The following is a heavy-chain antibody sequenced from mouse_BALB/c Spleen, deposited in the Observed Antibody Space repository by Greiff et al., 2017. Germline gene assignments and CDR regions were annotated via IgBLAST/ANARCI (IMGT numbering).Heavy chain of an antibody. CDR3: PLGRSYAMDY. CDR1: GFTFSNYW. J-gene: IGHJ4*01. Sequence: EVKVEESGGGLVQPGGSMKLSCVASGFTFSNYWMNWVRQSPEKGLEWVAEIRLKSNNYATHYAESVKGRFTISRDDSKSSVYLQMNNLRAEDTGIYYCPLGRSYAMDYWGQGTSVTVSS. CDR2: IRLKSNNYAT. V-gene: IGHV6-6*02. D-gene: IGHD4-1*01.